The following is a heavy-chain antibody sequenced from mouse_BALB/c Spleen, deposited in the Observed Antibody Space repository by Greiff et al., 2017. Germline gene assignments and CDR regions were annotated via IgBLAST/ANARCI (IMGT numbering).Heavy chain of an antibody. D-gene: IGHD1-1*01. CDR1: GFSLTGYG. J-gene: IGHJ2*01. CDR3: AREGGLYYGSSFDY. CDR2: IWGDGST. Sequence: VHLVESGPGLVAPSQSLSITCTVSGFSLTGYGVNWVRQPPGKGLEWLGMIWGDGSTDYNSALKSRLSISKDNSKSQVFLKMNSLQTDDTARYYCAREGGLYYGSSFDYWGQGTTLTVSS. V-gene: IGHV2-6-7*01.